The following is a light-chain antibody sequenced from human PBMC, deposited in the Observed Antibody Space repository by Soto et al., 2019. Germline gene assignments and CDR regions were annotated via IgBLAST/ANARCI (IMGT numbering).Light chain of an antibody. J-gene: IGLJ1*01. Sequence: QSVLTQPASVSGSPGQSITIPCSGTSSVVGSYNVVSWYQQHPGKAPKLVIYDVSNRPSGVSPHFSGAKSGNTASLTIAGLQAEDEADYYCSSYTRRSTYVFGTGTKVTAL. CDR2: DVS. CDR1: SSVVGSYNV. CDR3: SSYTRRSTYV. V-gene: IGLV2-14*03.